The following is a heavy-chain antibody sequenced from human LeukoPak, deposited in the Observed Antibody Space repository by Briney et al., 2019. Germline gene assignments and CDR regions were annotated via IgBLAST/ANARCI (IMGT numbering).Heavy chain of an antibody. J-gene: IGHJ4*02. V-gene: IGHV3-21*01. CDR2: ISSSSSYI. D-gene: IGHD1-7*01. CDR3: AREGTGLELRLDFDY. CDR1: GFTFSSYE. Sequence: GGSLRLSCAASGFTFSSYEMNWVRQAPGKGLEWVSSISSSSSYIYYADSVKGRFTISRDNAKNSLYLQMNSLGAEDTAVYYCAREGTGLELRLDFDYWGQGTLVTVSS.